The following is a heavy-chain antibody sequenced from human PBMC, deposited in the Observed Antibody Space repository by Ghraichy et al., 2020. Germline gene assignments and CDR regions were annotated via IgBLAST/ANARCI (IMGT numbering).Heavy chain of an antibody. V-gene: IGHV4-59*01. CDR1: GGSISSYY. D-gene: IGHD6-19*01. Sequence: SETLSLTCTVSGGSISSYYWSWIRQPPGKGLEWIGYISYSGSTNYNPSLKSRVTISVDTSKNQFSLKLSSVTAADTAVYYCAGVLPPYSSGALDAFDSWGQGTMVTVS. CDR3: AGVLPPYSSGALDAFDS. CDR2: ISYSGST. J-gene: IGHJ3*02.